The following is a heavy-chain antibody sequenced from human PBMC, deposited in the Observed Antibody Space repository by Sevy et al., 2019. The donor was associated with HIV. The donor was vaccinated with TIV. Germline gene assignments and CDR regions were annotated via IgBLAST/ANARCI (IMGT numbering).Heavy chain of an antibody. CDR2: ISATGGST. V-gene: IGHV3-23*01. CDR1: GFTLGSYT. J-gene: IGHJ4*02. D-gene: IGHD2-21*02. Sequence: GGSLRLSCAASGFTLGSYTMNWVRQAPGKGLEWVASISATGGSTYYAYTVKGRFTISRDGSKGILYLQMNSLTAEDTAIFYCAKTLQKLPFHPHYFDYWGQGTLVTVSS. CDR3: AKTLQKLPFHPHYFDY.